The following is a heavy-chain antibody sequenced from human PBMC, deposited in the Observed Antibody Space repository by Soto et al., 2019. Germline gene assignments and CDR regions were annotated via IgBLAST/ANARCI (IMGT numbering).Heavy chain of an antibody. Sequence: SETLSLTCTVSGGSISSSTYYWGWMRQPPGKGLEWIASFFIGGNTYYNPSLKSRVTISVDTSKNQFSLKLSSVTAADTAVYYCARLGDYYQAFDYWGQGTLVTVSS. V-gene: IGHV4-39*01. CDR3: ARLGDYYQAFDY. CDR1: GGSISSSTYY. CDR2: FFIGGNT. J-gene: IGHJ4*02. D-gene: IGHD3-22*01.